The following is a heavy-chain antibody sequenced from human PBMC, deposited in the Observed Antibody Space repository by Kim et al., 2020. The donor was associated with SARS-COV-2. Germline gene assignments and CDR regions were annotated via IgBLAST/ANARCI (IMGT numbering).Heavy chain of an antibody. CDR1: GFTFDDYA. CDR3: AKDGTSHWRGLYYFDY. D-gene: IGHD2-2*01. J-gene: IGHJ4*02. CDR2: ISWNSGSI. V-gene: IGHV3-9*01. Sequence: GGSLRLSCAASGFTFDDYAMHWVRQAPGKGLEWVSGISWNSGSIGYADSVKGRFTISRDNAKNSLYLQMNSLRAEDTALYYCAKDGTSHWRGLYYFDYWGQGTLVTVS.